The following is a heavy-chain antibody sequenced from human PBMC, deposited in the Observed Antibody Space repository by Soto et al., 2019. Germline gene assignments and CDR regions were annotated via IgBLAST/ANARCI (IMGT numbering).Heavy chain of an antibody. J-gene: IGHJ4*02. D-gene: IGHD1-20*01. CDR3: AREGVEFIAGTTGYYDY. Sequence: PSETLSLTCTVSGGSISSGDYYWSWIRQPPGKGLEWIGYIYYSGSTYYNPSLKSRVTISVDTSKNQFSLKLSSVTAADTAVYYCAREGVEFIAGTTGYYDYWGQGTLVTVSS. V-gene: IGHV4-30-4*01. CDR1: GGSISSGDYY. CDR2: IYYSGST.